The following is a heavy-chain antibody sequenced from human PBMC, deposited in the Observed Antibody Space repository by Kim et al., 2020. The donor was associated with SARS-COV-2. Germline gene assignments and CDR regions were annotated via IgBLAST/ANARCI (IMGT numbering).Heavy chain of an antibody. D-gene: IGHD2-21*02. Sequence: GTTPYNPSLKGQVSISADTSTTQFSLNLTSVTAADTAVDYCAREVTGWFDPWGQGTLVTVSS. J-gene: IGHJ5*02. CDR3: AREVTGWFDP. V-gene: IGHV4-30-2*04. CDR2: GTT.